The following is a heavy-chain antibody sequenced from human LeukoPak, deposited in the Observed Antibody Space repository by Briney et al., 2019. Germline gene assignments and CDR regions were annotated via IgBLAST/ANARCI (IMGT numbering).Heavy chain of an antibody. Sequence: SETLSLTCTVSGGSVSSGSSYWSWIRQPPGQGLEWIGYIYHSGTTNYNPSLKSRVTISADTSKNQFSLKLSSVSAADTAVYYCARSPLGYFDDWGQGTLVTVSS. J-gene: IGHJ4*02. D-gene: IGHD7-27*01. CDR3: ARSPLGYFDD. CDR1: GGSVSSGSSY. V-gene: IGHV4-61*01. CDR2: IYHSGTT.